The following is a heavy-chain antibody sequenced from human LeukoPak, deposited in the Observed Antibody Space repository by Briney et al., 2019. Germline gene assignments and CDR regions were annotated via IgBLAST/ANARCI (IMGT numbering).Heavy chain of an antibody. CDR1: GGSFSGYY. D-gene: IGHD2-2*01. J-gene: IGHJ5*02. CDR3: ASLYCSSTSCYYRFDP. Sequence: SETLSLTCAVYGGSFSGYYWSWIRQHPGKGLEWIGYIYYSGSTYYNPSLKSRVTISVDTSKNQFSLKLSSVTAADTAVYYCASLYCSSTSCYYRFDPWGQGTLVTVSS. CDR2: IYYSGST. V-gene: IGHV4-31*11.